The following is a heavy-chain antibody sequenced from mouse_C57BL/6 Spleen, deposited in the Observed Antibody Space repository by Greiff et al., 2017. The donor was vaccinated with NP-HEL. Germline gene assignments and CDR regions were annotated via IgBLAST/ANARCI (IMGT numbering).Heavy chain of an antibody. CDR2: IDPSDSET. V-gene: IGHV1-52*01. D-gene: IGHD4-1*01. J-gene: IGHJ3*01. CDR3: ARGSVTGTWFAY. CDR1: GYTFTSYW. Sequence: VQLQQPGAELVRPGSSVKLSCKASGYTFTSYWMHWVKQRPIQGLEWIGNIDPSDSETHYNQKFKDKATLTVDKTYSNDYMQISSLPSDDSAVYYCARGSVTGTWFAYWGQGTLVTVSA.